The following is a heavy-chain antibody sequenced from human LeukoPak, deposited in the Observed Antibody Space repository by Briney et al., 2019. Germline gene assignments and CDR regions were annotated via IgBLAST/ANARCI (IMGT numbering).Heavy chain of an antibody. D-gene: IGHD3-9*01. Sequence: GGSLRLSCAASGFTFSGSAVHWVRQASGKGLEWVGRIRSKANSYATAYAASVKGRFTISRDDSKNTAYLQMNSLKTEDTAVYYCTRHYDILTGTYWGQGTLVTVSS. V-gene: IGHV3-73*01. CDR2: IRSKANSYAT. CDR3: TRHYDILTGTY. J-gene: IGHJ4*02. CDR1: GFTFSGSA.